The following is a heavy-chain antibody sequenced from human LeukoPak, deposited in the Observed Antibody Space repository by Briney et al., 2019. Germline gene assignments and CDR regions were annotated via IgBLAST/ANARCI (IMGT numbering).Heavy chain of an antibody. CDR3: ARASYYYDSSGQAGDFDY. CDR2: IDWDDDK. Sequence: SGPTLVNPTQTLTLTCTFSGFSLSTSGMCVSWIRQPPGKALEWLARIDWDDDKYYSTPLKTRLTISKDTSKNQVVLTMTNMDPVDTATYYCARASYYYDSSGQAGDFDYWGQGTLVTVSS. V-gene: IGHV2-70*11. CDR1: GFSLSTSGMC. J-gene: IGHJ4*02. D-gene: IGHD3-22*01.